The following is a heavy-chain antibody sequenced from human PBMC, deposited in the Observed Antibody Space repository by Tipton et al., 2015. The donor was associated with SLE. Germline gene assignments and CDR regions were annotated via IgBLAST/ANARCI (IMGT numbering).Heavy chain of an antibody. CDR2: IYYGGST. D-gene: IGHD3-3*01. CDR3: ARGMTWSGSSAYFYGVDV. J-gene: IGHJ6*02. V-gene: IGHV4-59*11. Sequence: TLSLTCTVSGGSINNHHWSWIRQPPGKGLEWIGYIYYGGSTRYNPSLKSRVTITLDTSKTQFSLKLSSVTAADTAAYYCARGMTWSGSSAYFYGVDVWGQGTTVTVSS. CDR1: GGSINNHH.